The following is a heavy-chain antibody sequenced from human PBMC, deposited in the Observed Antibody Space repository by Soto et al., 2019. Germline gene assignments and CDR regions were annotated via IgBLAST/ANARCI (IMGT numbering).Heavy chain of an antibody. CDR1: GFTFDTNG. D-gene: IGHD3-9*01. CDR2: ISAGGGTT. V-gene: IGHV3-23*01. J-gene: IGHJ4*02. Sequence: EVQLLDSGGGLVQPGGSLRLSCAASGFTFDTNGMTWVRQVPGKGLEWVSAISAGGGTTYYADPVKGRFTISRDNSKNMLYLQMHRLRAEDTAVYYCAKVRRDFAWLSELDYFDYWGQGTPVTVSS. CDR3: AKVRRDFAWLSELDYFDY.